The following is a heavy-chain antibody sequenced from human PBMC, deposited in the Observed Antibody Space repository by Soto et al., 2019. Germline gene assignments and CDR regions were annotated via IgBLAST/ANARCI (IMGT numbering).Heavy chain of an antibody. D-gene: IGHD5-12*01. CDR2: ISYDGSNK. CDR3: ARDTGYSGYEGFDY. CDR1: GFTFSSYA. J-gene: IGHJ4*02. Sequence: GGSLRLSCAASGFTFSSYAMHWVRQAPGKGLEWVAVISYDGSNKYYADSVKGRFTISRDNSKNTLYLQMNSLRAEDTAVYYCARDTGYSGYEGFDYWGQGTLVTVSS. V-gene: IGHV3-30-3*01.